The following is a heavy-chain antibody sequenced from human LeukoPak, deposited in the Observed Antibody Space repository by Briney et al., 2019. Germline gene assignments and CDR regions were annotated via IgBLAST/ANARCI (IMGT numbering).Heavy chain of an antibody. D-gene: IGHD3-3*01. V-gene: IGHV3-30*03. J-gene: IGHJ5*02. Sequence: GKSLRLSCAASGFSFRSYGMHWVRQAPGKGLEWVALISYDVSNKYYVDSVKGRFTISRDNSKNTLYLQMHSLRAEDTAVYYCARHPRGSIRRPGVGVPGYTWFDPWGQGTLVTVSS. CDR3: ARHPRGSIRRPGVGVPGYTWFDP. CDR2: ISYDVSNK. CDR1: GFSFRSYG.